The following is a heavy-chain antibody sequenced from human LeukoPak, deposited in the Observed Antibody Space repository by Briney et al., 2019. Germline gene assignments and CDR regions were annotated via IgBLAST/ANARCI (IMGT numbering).Heavy chain of an antibody. V-gene: IGHV3-23*01. CDR3: AKDTPIVATIPLFDP. D-gene: IGHD5-12*01. CDR2: ISGSGGST. CDR1: GFTFSSYG. Sequence: GRSLRLSCAASGFTFSSYGMHWVRQAPGKGLEWVSAISGSGGSTYYADSVKGRFTISRDNSKNTLYLQMNSLRAEDTAVYYCAKDTPIVATIPLFDPWGQGTLVTVSS. J-gene: IGHJ5*02.